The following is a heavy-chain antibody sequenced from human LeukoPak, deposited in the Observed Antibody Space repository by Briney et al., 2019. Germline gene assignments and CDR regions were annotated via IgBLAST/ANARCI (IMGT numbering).Heavy chain of an antibody. J-gene: IGHJ4*02. Sequence: SETLSLTCAVYGGSFSGYYWGWIRQPPGKGLEWIGEINHSGSTNYNPSLKSRVTISVDTSKNQFSLKLSSVTAADTAVYYCARGVVVVTAIPRANFDYWGQGTLVTVSS. CDR3: ARGVVVVTAIPRANFDY. D-gene: IGHD2-21*02. V-gene: IGHV4-34*01. CDR1: GGSFSGYY. CDR2: INHSGST.